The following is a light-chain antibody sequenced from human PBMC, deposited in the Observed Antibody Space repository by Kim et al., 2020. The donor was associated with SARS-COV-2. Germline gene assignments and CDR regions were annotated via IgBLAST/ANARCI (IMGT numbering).Light chain of an antibody. V-gene: IGKV3-20*01. Sequence: APGERATLSGGASQSVNTNYLAWYQQRPGQAPRLLIYGASSRATGIPDRFSGSGSGTDFTLTISRLEPEDFAVYYCHQYESSPWTFGQGTKVDIK. J-gene: IGKJ1*01. CDR1: QSVNTNY. CDR3: HQYESSPWT. CDR2: GAS.